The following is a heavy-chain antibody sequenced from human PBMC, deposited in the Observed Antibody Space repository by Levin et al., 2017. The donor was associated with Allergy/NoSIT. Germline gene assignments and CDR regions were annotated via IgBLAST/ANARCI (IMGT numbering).Heavy chain of an antibody. CDR3: ATTLFVGDAFDI. CDR1: GFTFSSYG. Sequence: PGGSLRLSCAASGFTFSSYGMHWVRQAPGKGLEWVAFISFDGSEKYYVDSTKGRFTISRDNSKNTLYVQMRSLRVEDTAVYYFATTLFVGDAFDIWGQGTMVIVSS. CDR2: ISFDGSEK. V-gene: IGHV3-30*03. J-gene: IGHJ3*02. D-gene: IGHD2-21*01.